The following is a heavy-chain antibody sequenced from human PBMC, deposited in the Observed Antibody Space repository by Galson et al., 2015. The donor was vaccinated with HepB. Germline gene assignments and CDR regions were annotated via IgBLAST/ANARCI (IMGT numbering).Heavy chain of an antibody. Sequence: SVKVSCKASGYTFTSYDINWVRQATGQGLEWMGWMNPNSGNTGYAQKFQGRVTMTRNTSISTAYMELSSLRSDDTAVYYCARDLGLAAAGSGHKWGQGTQVTVSS. J-gene: IGHJ4*02. CDR2: MNPNSGNT. D-gene: IGHD6-13*01. V-gene: IGHV1-8*01. CDR3: ARDLGLAAAGSGHK. CDR1: GYTFTSYD.